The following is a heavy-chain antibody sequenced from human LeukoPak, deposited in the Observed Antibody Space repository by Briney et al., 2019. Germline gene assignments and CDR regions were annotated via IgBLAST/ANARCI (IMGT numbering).Heavy chain of an antibody. CDR1: GYTFTSYY. D-gene: IGHD5-24*01. Sequence: ASVKVSCKTSGYTFTSYYIHWVRQAPGQGLEWMGIIIPSGGSTNFAQKFQGRVTMTRDMSTSTVYMELSSLRSEDTAVYYCARDSISRDTDFDYWGQGTLVTVSS. J-gene: IGHJ4*02. CDR2: IIPSGGST. V-gene: IGHV1-46*01. CDR3: ARDSISRDTDFDY.